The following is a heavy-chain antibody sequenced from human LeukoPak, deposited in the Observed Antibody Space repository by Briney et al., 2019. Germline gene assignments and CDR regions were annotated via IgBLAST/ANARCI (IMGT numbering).Heavy chain of an antibody. J-gene: IGHJ4*02. CDR2: ISWDGGTT. D-gene: IGHD2-21*02. CDR3: AKSMGRGLVMGYCLDY. V-gene: IGHV3-43*01. Sequence: PGGSLRLSCAASGFTFDDYTMHWVRQAPGKGLEWVSLISWDGGTTYYADSVKGRFTISRDNSKNSLYLQMNSLRTEDTALYYCAKSMGRGLVMGYCLDYWGQGTLVTVSS. CDR1: GFTFDDYT.